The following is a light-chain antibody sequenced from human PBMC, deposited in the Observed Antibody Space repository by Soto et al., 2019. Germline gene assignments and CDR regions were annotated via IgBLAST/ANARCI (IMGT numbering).Light chain of an antibody. CDR3: QQRSNWPQWT. CDR1: QSVSSD. CDR2: DAS. Sequence: EIVLTQSPATLSLSPGERATLSCRASQSVSSDLAWYQQKPGQAPRLLIYDASNRATGIPARFSGSGSGTDFTLTISSLEPEDFAVYYCQQRSNWPQWTFGQGTKVEIK. V-gene: IGKV3-11*01. J-gene: IGKJ1*01.